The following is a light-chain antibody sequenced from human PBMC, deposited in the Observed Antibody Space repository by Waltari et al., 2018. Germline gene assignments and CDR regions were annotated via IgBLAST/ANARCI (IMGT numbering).Light chain of an antibody. CDR3: MQATHFPFT. Sequence: DVVMTQSPVPLPMTPGQAVSMTCRSSRSLLHSTGKTYLNWFLQKPGQPPRRLIYKVSKRESGVPDRFSGSGAGTDFTLTISRVEPEDVGVYFCMQATHFPFTFGPGTKLDIK. CDR1: RSLLHSTGKTY. CDR2: KVS. V-gene: IGKV2-30*02. J-gene: IGKJ3*01.